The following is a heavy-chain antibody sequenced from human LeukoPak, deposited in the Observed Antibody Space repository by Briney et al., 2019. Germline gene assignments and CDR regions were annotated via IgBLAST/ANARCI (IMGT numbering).Heavy chain of an antibody. D-gene: IGHD3-16*02. J-gene: IGHJ4*02. Sequence: PGGSLRLSCAASGFTFSSYAMSWVRQAPGKGLEWVSAISGSGGSTYYADSVKGRFTISRDNAKNSLYLQMNSLRAEDTAVYYCARVSGDYVWGSYRPTSQFDYWGQGTLVTVSS. CDR2: ISGSGGST. V-gene: IGHV3-23*01. CDR3: ARVSGDYVWGSYRPTSQFDY. CDR1: GFTFSSYA.